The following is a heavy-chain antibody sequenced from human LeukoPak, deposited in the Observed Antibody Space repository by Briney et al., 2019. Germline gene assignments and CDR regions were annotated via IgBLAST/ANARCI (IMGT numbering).Heavy chain of an antibody. V-gene: IGHV4-34*01. CDR2: INHSGST. CDR3: ARRLRRGYSGYDSPVGFDY. Sequence: SETLSLTCAVYGGSFSGYYWSWIRQPPGKGLEWIGEINHSGSTNYNPSLKSRVTISVDTSKNQFSLKLSSVTAADTAVYYCARRLRRGYSGYDSPVGFDYWGQGTLVTVSS. CDR1: GGSFSGYY. J-gene: IGHJ4*02. D-gene: IGHD5-12*01.